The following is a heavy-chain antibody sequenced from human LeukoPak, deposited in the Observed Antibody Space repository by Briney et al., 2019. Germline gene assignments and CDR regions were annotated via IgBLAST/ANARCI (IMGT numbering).Heavy chain of an antibody. CDR1: GGSISSYY. D-gene: IGHD3-10*01. J-gene: IGHJ4*02. CDR2: IYYSGST. V-gene: IGHV4-59*01. Sequence: PSETLSLTCTVSGGSISSYYWSWIRQPPGKGLEWIGYIYYSGSTNYNPSLMSRVTISVDTSKNQFSLKLSSVTAADTAVYFCARGEDNYGSGTYYLFDYWGQGTLSPSPQ. CDR3: ARGEDNYGSGTYYLFDY.